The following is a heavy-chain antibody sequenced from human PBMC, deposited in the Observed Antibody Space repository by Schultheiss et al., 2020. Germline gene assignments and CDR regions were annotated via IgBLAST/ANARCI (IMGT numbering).Heavy chain of an antibody. CDR3: ARLTYGSGWYGTQKYDHYMDV. CDR1: GGSFTSYY. CDR2: IYYSGST. Sequence: SETLSLTCRVYGGSFTSYYWGWIRQPPGKGLEWIGYIYYSGSTYYNPSLKSRVTISVDTSKNQFSLKLRSVTAADTAVYYCARLTYGSGWYGTQKYDHYMDVWGKGTTVTVSS. V-gene: IGHV4-59*08. J-gene: IGHJ6*03. D-gene: IGHD6-19*01.